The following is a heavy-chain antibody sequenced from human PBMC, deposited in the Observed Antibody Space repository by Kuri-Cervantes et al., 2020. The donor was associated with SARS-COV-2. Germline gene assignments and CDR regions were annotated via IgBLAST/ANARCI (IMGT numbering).Heavy chain of an antibody. CDR1: GFPFSSYA. D-gene: IGHD2-2*02. CDR2: ISGSGGST. Sequence: LSLTCAASGFPFSSYAMSWVRQAPGKGLEWVSAISGSGGSTYYADSVKGRFTNSRDNYKNTLYLQMNSLRAEDTAVYYCAKDLTFVVAAPAVIRATKALPITWGQGTLVTVSS. CDR3: AKDLTFVVAAPAVIRATKALPIT. V-gene: IGHV3-23*01. J-gene: IGHJ5*02.